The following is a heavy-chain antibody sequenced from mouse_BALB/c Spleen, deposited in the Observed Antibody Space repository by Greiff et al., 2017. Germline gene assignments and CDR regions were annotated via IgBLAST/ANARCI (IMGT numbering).Heavy chain of an antibody. D-gene: IGHD1-2*01. CDR3: ARERGGQDITFDY. V-gene: IGHV1-26*01. CDR1: GYSFTGYY. J-gene: IGHJ2*01. CDR2: VNPNNGGT. Sequence: EVKLMESGPDLVKPGASVKISCKASGYSFTGYYMHWVKQSHGKSLEWIGRVNPNNGGTSYNQKFKGKAILTVDKSSSTAYMELRSLTSEDSAVYYCARERGGQDITFDYWGQGTTLTVSS.